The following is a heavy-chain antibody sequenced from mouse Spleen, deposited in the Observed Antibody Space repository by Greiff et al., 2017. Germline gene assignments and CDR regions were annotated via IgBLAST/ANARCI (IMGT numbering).Heavy chain of an antibody. CDR2: IWSGGST. CDR3: ARNSGTFLYFDY. CDR1: GFSLTSYG. Sequence: VQRVESGPGLVQPSQSLSITCTVSGFSLTSYGVHWVRQSPGKGLEWLGVIWSGGSTDYNAAFISRLSISKDNSKSQVFFKMNSLQADDTAIYYCARNSGTFLYFDYWGQGTTLTVSS. V-gene: IGHV2-4-1*01. D-gene: IGHD3-1*01. J-gene: IGHJ2*01.